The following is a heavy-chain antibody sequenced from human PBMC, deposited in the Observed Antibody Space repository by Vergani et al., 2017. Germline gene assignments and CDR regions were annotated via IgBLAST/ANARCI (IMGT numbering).Heavy chain of an antibody. V-gene: IGHV1-58*01. CDR1: GFTFTSSA. CDR2: IVVGSGNT. CDR3: AARDYGDYGAHCDY. D-gene: IGHD4-17*01. J-gene: IGHJ4*02. Sequence: QMQLVQSGPEVKKPGTSVKVSCKASGFTFTSSAVQWVRQARGQRLEWIGWIVVGSGNTNYAQKFQERVTITRDMSTSTAYMELSSLRSEDTAVYYCAARDYGDYGAHCDYWGQGTLVTVSS.